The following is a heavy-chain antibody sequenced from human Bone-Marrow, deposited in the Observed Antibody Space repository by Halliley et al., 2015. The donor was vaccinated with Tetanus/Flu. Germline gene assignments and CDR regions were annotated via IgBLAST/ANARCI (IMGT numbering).Heavy chain of an antibody. CDR3: VRGRGWLSDY. CDR2: IKQDGSEQ. D-gene: IGHD6-19*01. V-gene: IGHV3-7*01. J-gene: IGHJ4*02. Sequence: SLRLSCAASGFTFSEYGMAWVRQAPGKGLEWVAIIKQDGSEQHYVDSVRGRFTISRDNAKNSLYLQMGSLRVEDTAVYYCVRGRGWLSDYWGQGILVTVSS. CDR1: GFTFSEYG.